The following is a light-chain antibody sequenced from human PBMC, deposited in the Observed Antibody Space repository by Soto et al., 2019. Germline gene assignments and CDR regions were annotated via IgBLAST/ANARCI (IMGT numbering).Light chain of an antibody. V-gene: IGLV2-11*01. Sequence: QSALTQPRSVSGSPGQSVTISCTGTSSDVGVYNYVSWYQQHPGKAPKVMIYDVSERPSGVPDRFSGSNSGNTASLTISGLQAEDEADYYCCSYAGSPRYVFGTGTKLTVL. J-gene: IGLJ1*01. CDR1: SSDVGVYNY. CDR2: DVS. CDR3: CSYAGSPRYV.